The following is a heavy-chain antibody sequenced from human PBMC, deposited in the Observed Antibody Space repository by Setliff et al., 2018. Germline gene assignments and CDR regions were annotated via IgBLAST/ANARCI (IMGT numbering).Heavy chain of an antibody. Sequence: SLRLSCTASGFPFGDYAMSWVRQAPGKGLEWVGFIRSKAYGGTTEYAASVKGRFTISRDDSKSIAYLQMNSLKTEDTAVYYCTRAPNYYDSSGYSPWYFDLWGRGTLVTVSS. D-gene: IGHD3-22*01. V-gene: IGHV3-49*04. CDR3: TRAPNYYDSSGYSPWYFDL. CDR1: GFPFGDYA. CDR2: IRSKAYGGTT. J-gene: IGHJ2*01.